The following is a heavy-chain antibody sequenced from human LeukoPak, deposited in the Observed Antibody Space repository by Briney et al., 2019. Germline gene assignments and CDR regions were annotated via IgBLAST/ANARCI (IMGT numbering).Heavy chain of an antibody. V-gene: IGHV3-21*01. D-gene: IGHD3-16*02. CDR2: ISSSSSYI. CDR3: ASGGVWGSYRSPFGY. J-gene: IGHJ4*02. Sequence: PGGSLRLSCAASGFTFSSYSMNWVRQAPGKGLEWVSSISSSSSYIYYADSVKGRFTISRDNVKNSLYMQMNSLRAQDPALYYTASGGVWGSYRSPFGYWGQGTLVTVS. CDR1: GFTFSSYS.